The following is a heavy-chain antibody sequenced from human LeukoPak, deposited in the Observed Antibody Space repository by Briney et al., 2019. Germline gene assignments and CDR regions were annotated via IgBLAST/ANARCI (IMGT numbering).Heavy chain of an antibody. CDR3: AKTHTGSWSLFDY. D-gene: IGHD6-13*01. V-gene: IGHV3-30*18. J-gene: IGHJ4*02. Sequence: GGSLRLSCAASGFTFSSHGMHWVRQAPGKGLEWVAVISYDGSNKYYADSVKGRFTISRDNSKNTLYLQMNSLRAEDTAVYYCAKTHTGSWSLFDYWGQGTLVTVPS. CDR1: GFTFSSHG. CDR2: ISYDGSNK.